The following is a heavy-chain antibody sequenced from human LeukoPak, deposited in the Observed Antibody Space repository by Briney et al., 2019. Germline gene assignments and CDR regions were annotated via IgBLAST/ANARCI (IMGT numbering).Heavy chain of an antibody. CDR2: INWNGGST. V-gene: IGHV3-20*04. CDR3: ARDRGVDTAMVNWFDP. J-gene: IGHJ5*02. Sequence: GGSLRLSCAVSGFNFDDYGMSWVRQAPGKGLEWVSGINWNGGSTGYADSVKGRFTISRDNAKNSLYLQMNSLRPEDPALYYCARDRGVDTAMVNWFDPWGQGTLVTVSS. D-gene: IGHD5-18*01. CDR1: GFNFDDYG.